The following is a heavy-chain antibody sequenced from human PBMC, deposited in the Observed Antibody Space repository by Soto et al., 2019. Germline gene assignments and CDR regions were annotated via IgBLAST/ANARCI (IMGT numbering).Heavy chain of an antibody. D-gene: IGHD2-15*01. J-gene: IGHJ4*02. CDR3: AKDSCSGGSCYYFDY. CDR1: GFTFSSYG. V-gene: IGHV3-30*18. Sequence: PGGSLRLSCAASGFTFSSYGMHWVRQAPGKGLEWVAVISYDGSNKHYADSVKGRFTISRDNSKNTLYLQMNSLRAEDTAVYYCAKDSCSGGSCYYFDYWGQGTLVTVSS. CDR2: ISYDGSNK.